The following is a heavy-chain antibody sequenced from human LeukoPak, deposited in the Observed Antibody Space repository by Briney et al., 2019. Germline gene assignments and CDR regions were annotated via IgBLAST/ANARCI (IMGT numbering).Heavy chain of an antibody. Sequence: ASVKVSCKASGYTFTGYYMHWVRQAPGQGLEWMGWINPNSGGTNYAQKFQGRVTMTRDTSVSTAYMELSRLRSDDTAVYYCARVRRFFGGFDYWGQGTLVTVSS. J-gene: IGHJ4*02. CDR2: INPNSGGT. V-gene: IGHV1-2*02. D-gene: IGHD3-3*01. CDR1: GYTFTGYY. CDR3: ARVRRFFGGFDY.